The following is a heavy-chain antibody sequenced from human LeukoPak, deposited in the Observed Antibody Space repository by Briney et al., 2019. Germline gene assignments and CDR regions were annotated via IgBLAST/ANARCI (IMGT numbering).Heavy chain of an antibody. CDR2: VSYDGGNK. D-gene: IGHD4-23*01. CDR1: GFTFSNYA. CDR3: ARGYGGQDYFDY. Sequence: GGSLRLSCAASGFTFSNYAIHWVRQAPGEGLEWVAVVSYDGGNKYYADSVEGRFTISRDNSKNTLYLQMNSLRAEDTAVYYCARGYGGQDYFDYWGQGTLVTVSS. J-gene: IGHJ4*02. V-gene: IGHV3-30-3*01.